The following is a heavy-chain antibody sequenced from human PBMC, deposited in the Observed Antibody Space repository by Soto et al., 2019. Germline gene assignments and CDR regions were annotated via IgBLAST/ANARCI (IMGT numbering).Heavy chain of an antibody. D-gene: IGHD5-12*01. CDR3: ARDKDRLQLGGNYYYAIDV. V-gene: IGHV1-69*12. Sequence: QVQLVQSGAEVKKPGSSVTVSCKASGVTFGNSAISWVRQAPGQGLEWMGWIIPICPTPDYAQKFQGRVTIKADESTSTAYMESTSLRSEDTAVYYWARDKDRLQLGGNYYYAIDVWGQGTTVTVSS. J-gene: IGHJ6*02. CDR1: GVTFGNSA. CDR2: IIPICPTP.